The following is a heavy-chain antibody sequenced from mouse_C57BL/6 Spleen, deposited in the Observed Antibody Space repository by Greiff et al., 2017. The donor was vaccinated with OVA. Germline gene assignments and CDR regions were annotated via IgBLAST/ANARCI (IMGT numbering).Heavy chain of an antibody. D-gene: IGHD2-4*01. CDR1: GYAFSSSW. CDR3: ARSGYYDYTWFAY. J-gene: IGHJ3*01. CDR2: IYPGDGDT. V-gene: IGHV1-82*01. Sequence: VQLQQSGPELVKPGASVKISCKASGYAFSSSWMNWVKQRPGKGLEWIGRIYPGDGDTNYNGKFKGKATLTADKSSSTAYMQLSSLTSEDSAVYFCARSGYYDYTWFAYWGQGTLVTVSA.